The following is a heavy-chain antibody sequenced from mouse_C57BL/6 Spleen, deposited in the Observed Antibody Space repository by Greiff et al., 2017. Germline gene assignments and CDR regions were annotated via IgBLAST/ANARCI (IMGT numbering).Heavy chain of an antibody. CDR2: IYPGNSDT. Sequence: EVQLQQSGTVLARPGASVKMSCKTSGYTFTSYWMHWVKQRPGQGLEWIGAIYPGNSDTSYNQKFKGKAKLTAVTSASTAYMELSSLTNEDSAVYYCTRRYGNSLYAMDYWGQGTSVTVSS. V-gene: IGHV1-5*01. CDR3: TRRYGNSLYAMDY. D-gene: IGHD2-1*01. J-gene: IGHJ4*01. CDR1: GYTFTSYW.